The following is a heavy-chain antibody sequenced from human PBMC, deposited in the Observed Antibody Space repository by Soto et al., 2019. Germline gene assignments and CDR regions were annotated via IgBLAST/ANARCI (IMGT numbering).Heavy chain of an antibody. CDR1: GFTFSSYA. Sequence: PGGSLRLSCAASGFTFSSYAMHWVRQAPGKGLEWVAVISYDGSNKYYADSVKGRFTISRDNSKNTLYLQMNSLRAEDTAVYYCARDLTTVTTLFDYWGQGTLVTVSS. CDR3: ARDLTTVTTLFDY. D-gene: IGHD4-17*01. V-gene: IGHV3-30-3*01. J-gene: IGHJ4*02. CDR2: ISYDGSNK.